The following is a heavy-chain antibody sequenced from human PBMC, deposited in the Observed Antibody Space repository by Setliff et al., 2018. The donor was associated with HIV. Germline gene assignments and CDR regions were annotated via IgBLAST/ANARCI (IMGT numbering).Heavy chain of an antibody. CDR1: GGFISSYY. V-gene: IGHV4-4*09. Sequence: SETLSLTCTVSGGFISSYYWSWIRQPPGKGLEWIGYIYSSGSTHQNPSLKSRVTMSVDTSKNQFSLKLSSVTAADTAVYYCARSEDYYDSSGDAFEIWGQGTMVTVSS. CDR3: ARSEDYYDSSGDAFEI. CDR2: IYSSGST. J-gene: IGHJ3*02. D-gene: IGHD3-22*01.